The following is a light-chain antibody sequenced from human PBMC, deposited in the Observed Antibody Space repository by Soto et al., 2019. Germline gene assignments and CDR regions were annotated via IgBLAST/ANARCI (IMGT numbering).Light chain of an antibody. Sequence: QSALTQPASVSGSPGQSITISCTGPSSDVGGYNYVSWYQQHPGKAPKRMIYDVSNRPSGVSNRFSGSKSGNTASLTISGLKAEDEADYCCSSYTSSSTLGGVFGGGTKLTVL. J-gene: IGLJ2*01. CDR3: SSYTSSSTLGGV. CDR2: DVS. CDR1: SSDVGGYNY. V-gene: IGLV2-14*01.